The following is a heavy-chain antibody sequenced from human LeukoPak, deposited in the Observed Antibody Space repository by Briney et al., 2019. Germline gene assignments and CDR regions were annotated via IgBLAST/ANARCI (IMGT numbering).Heavy chain of an antibody. CDR1: GYSFTSYW. CDR2: IYPGDSDT. D-gene: IGHD4-17*01. V-gene: IGHV5-51*01. Sequence: GESLKISCKGSGYSFTSYWIGWVRQMPGKGLKWMGIIYPGDSDTRYSPSFQGQVTISADKSISTAYLQWSSLKASDTAMYYCARGNYGDLRRNQPLDYWGQGTLVTVSS. CDR3: ARGNYGDLRRNQPLDY. J-gene: IGHJ4*02.